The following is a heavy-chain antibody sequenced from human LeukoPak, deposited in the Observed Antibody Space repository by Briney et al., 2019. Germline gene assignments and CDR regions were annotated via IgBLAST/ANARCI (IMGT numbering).Heavy chain of an antibody. V-gene: IGHV4-34*01. CDR3: ARDPIGSSSWYD. Sequence: PSETLSLTCAVYGGSFSGYYWSWIRQPPGKGLEWIGEINHSGSTNYNPSLKSRVTISVDTSKNQFSLKLSSVTAADTAVYYCARDPIGSSSWYDWGQGTLVTVSS. D-gene: IGHD6-13*01. CDR2: INHSGST. CDR1: GGSFSGYY. J-gene: IGHJ4*02.